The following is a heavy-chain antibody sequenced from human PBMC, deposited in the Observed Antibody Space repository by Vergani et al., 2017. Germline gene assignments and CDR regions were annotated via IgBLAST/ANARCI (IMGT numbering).Heavy chain of an antibody. Sequence: QVQLVESGGGVVQPGRSLRLSCAASGFTFSSYGMHWVRQAPGKGLEWVAVIWYDGSNKYYADSVKGRITISRDNSKNTLYRQMNSLRAEDTAVYYCARWGRWELPAKVSGKNAFDIWGQGTMVTVSS. J-gene: IGHJ3*02. CDR2: IWYDGSNK. D-gene: IGHD1-26*01. CDR1: GFTFSSYG. CDR3: ARWGRWELPAKVSGKNAFDI. V-gene: IGHV3-33*01.